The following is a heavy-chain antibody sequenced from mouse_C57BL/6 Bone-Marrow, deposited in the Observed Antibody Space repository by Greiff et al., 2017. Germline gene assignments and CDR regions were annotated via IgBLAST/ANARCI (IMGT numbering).Heavy chain of an antibody. V-gene: IGHV5-4*01. D-gene: IGHD1-1*01. Sequence: EVMLVESGGGLVKPGGSLKLSCAASGFTFSSYAMSWVRQTPEKRLEWVATISDGGSYTYYPDNVKGRFTISRDNAKNNLYLQMSQLKSEDTAMYYCARDPIYYYGSSYGGFAYWGQGTLVTVSA. CDR2: ISDGGSYT. CDR3: ARDPIYYYGSSYGGFAY. CDR1: GFTFSSYA. J-gene: IGHJ3*01.